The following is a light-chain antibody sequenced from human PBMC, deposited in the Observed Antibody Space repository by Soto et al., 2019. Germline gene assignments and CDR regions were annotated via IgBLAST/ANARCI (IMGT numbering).Light chain of an antibody. V-gene: IGLV2-8*01. CDR1: SSDVGGYNY. J-gene: IGLJ1*01. Sequence: QSVLTQPPSASGSPGQSVTISCTGTSSDVGGYNYVSWYQQHTGKAPKLMIYEVNKRPSGVPDRFSGSKSGNTASLTVSGRQAEDEADYCNSYAGSPYVFGTGTKLTVL. CDR3: NSYAGSPYV. CDR2: EVN.